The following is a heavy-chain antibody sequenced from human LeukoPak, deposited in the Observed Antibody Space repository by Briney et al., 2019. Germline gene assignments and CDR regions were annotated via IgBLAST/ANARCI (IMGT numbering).Heavy chain of an antibody. D-gene: IGHD6-13*01. CDR3: VRGPLVTADGLA. CDR2: IKEDGSQK. J-gene: IGHJ5*02. Sequence: GGSLRLSCAATRFTFSQFWMSWVRQAPGKGLEWLTNIKEDGSQKFYVDSVKGRFTISRDNAKESLYLQMNSLRADDTAVYYCVRGPLVTADGLAWGQGTLVTVSS. CDR1: RFTFSQFW. V-gene: IGHV3-7*03.